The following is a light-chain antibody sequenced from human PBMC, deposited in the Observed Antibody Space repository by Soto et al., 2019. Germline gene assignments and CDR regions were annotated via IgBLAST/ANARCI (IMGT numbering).Light chain of an antibody. CDR2: GAS. J-gene: IGKJ1*01. Sequence: DIVMTQSPATLSLSPGEGATLSCRASQSVRSNLGWYQQKPGQAPSLLIYGASTRATGIPDRFSGSGSGTEFTLTISSLQSEDFAVYYCQQYGNWPRTFGQGTKVEIK. CDR3: QQYGNWPRT. V-gene: IGKV3-15*01. CDR1: QSVRSN.